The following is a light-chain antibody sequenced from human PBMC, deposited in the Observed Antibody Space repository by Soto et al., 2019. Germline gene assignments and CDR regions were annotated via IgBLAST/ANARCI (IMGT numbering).Light chain of an antibody. Sequence: VSAQSPGTLSLSPGERDTLSRRASQTVGTTYLAWYQHKPGQAPRLLIYGASTRATGIPDRFSGSRSGTDFTLTISRLEPEDFAVYFCQLYGSSRWTFGQGTKVDIK. CDR2: GAS. J-gene: IGKJ1*01. CDR3: QLYGSSRWT. V-gene: IGKV3-20*01. CDR1: QTVGTTY.